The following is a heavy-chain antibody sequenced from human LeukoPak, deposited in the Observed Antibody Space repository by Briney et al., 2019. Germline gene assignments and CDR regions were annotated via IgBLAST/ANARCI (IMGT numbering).Heavy chain of an antibody. D-gene: IGHD5-12*01. CDR3: AKPYTGYDPFDY. Sequence: GGSLRLSCAASGSTFSSYEMNWVRQAPGKGLEWVAFISYDGANKDYADSVKGRFTISRDNSKNTLYLQMNSLRPEDTAVFFCAKPYTGYDPFDYWGQGTLVTVSS. CDR2: ISYDGANK. J-gene: IGHJ4*02. CDR1: GSTFSSYE. V-gene: IGHV3-30*18.